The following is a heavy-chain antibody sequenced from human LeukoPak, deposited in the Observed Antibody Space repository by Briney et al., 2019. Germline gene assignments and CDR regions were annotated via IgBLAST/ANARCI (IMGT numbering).Heavy chain of an antibody. CDR1: GYTFTGYF. V-gene: IGHV1-2*02. J-gene: IGHJ4*02. CDR3: ARDERYDSSGYPFDY. CDR2: INPNNGGT. Sequence: VASVKVSCEASGYTFTGYFIHWVRQAPGQGLEWMGWINPNNGGTKYAQKFQDRVTMTRDTSISTAYMELSRLRSDDTAVYYCARDERYDSSGYPFDYWGQGTLVTVSS. D-gene: IGHD3-22*01.